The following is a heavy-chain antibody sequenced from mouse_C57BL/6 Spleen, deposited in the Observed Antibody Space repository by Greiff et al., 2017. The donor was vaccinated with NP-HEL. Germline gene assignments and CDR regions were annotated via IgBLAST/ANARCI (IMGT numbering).Heavy chain of an antibody. D-gene: IGHD1-1*01. CDR2: INPYNGGT. J-gene: IGHJ2*01. CDR1: GYTFTDYY. V-gene: IGHV1-19*01. Sequence: EVQLQQSGPVLVKPGASVKMSCKASGYTFTDYYMNWVKQSHGKSLEWIGVINPYNGGTSYNQKFKGKATLTVDKSSSTAYMELNSLTSEDSAVYYCARGSYYGSSYRGYFDYWGQGTTLTVSS. CDR3: ARGSYYGSSYRGYFDY.